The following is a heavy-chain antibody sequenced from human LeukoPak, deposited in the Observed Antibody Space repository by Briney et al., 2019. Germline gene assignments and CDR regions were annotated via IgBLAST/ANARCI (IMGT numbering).Heavy chain of an antibody. D-gene: IGHD6-13*01. Sequence: GGSLRLSCAASGFTASSNYMSWVRQAPGKGLEWVSVIYSGGSTYYADSVKGRFTISRDNSKNTLYLQMNGLRAEDTAVYYCARGEAAAGTADYWGQGTLVTVSS. V-gene: IGHV3-53*01. J-gene: IGHJ4*02. CDR3: ARGEAAAGTADY. CDR2: IYSGGST. CDR1: GFTASSNY.